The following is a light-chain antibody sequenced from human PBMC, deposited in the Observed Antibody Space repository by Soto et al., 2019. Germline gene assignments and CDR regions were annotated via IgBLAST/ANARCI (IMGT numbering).Light chain of an antibody. CDR2: GAS. J-gene: IGKJ1*01. Sequence: EIVLTQSPGTLSLSPGERATLSCRASQSVGSSYLAWYQQKPGQAPRLLIYGASSRATGIPDRFSGSGSGADGSLYSRRREAKCLPVYYCQQYGSSSGALGQGTK. V-gene: IGKV3-20*01. CDR3: QQYGSSSGA. CDR1: QSVGSSY.